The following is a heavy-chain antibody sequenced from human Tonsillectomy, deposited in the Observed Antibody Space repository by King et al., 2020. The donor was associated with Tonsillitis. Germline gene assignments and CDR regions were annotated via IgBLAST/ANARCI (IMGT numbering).Heavy chain of an antibody. CDR1: GFTFSSYA. D-gene: IGHD6-19*01. CDR3: AKDREVAGIGSRVHYDYGMDV. J-gene: IGHJ6*02. V-gene: IGHV3-30*18. CDR2: ISYDGSNK. Sequence: VQLVESGGGVVQPGRSLRLSCAASGFTFSSYAMQWVRRAPGKGLEWVAVISYDGSNKYYADSVKGRFTISRDNSKNTLYLQMNSLRGEDTAVYYCAKDREVAGIGSRVHYDYGMDVWGQGTTVTVSS.